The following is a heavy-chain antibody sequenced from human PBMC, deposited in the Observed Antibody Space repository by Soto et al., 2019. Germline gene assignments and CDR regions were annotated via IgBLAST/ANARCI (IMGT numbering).Heavy chain of an antibody. J-gene: IGHJ4*02. CDR1: GDSISSNNYH. D-gene: IGHD3-10*01. Sequence: QLQLQESGPRLVKPSETLSLTCTVSGDSISSNNYHWGWIRQPPGTGLEWIGSMYHSGNTYHNPSLKSRVTISVDTSKNQLSLNLRSVTAAETAVYYCARHRGPTGPNYWGQGTLVTVSS. CDR2: MYHSGNT. V-gene: IGHV4-39*01. CDR3: ARHRGPTGPNY.